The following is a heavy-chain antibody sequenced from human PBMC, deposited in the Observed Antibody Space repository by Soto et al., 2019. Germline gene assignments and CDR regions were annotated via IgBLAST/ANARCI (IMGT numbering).Heavy chain of an antibody. V-gene: IGHV4-39*01. J-gene: IGHJ4*02. CDR2: IYFSGST. Sequence: QLQLQESGPGLVKPSETLSLTCTVSGGSISSSSHYWGWIRQPPGKGLEWIGNIYFSGSTYYNPSLKSRVTISVDTSKNQFSLKLSSVTAADTAVYYCAGYSSGWRGYWGQGTLVTVSS. CDR1: GGSISSSSHY. D-gene: IGHD6-19*01. CDR3: AGYSSGWRGY.